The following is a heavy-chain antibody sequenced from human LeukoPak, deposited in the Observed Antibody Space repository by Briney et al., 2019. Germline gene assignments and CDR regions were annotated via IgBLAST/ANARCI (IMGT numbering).Heavy chain of an antibody. Sequence: GGSLRLSCAASGFTFSSYSMNWVRQAPGKGLEWVSSISSSSSYICYANSVKGRFTISRDNAKNSLYLQMNSLRAEDTAVYYCARGVALSSGRSYFDYWGQGTLVTVSS. J-gene: IGHJ4*02. CDR1: GFTFSSYS. CDR3: ARGVALSSGRSYFDY. D-gene: IGHD6-19*01. V-gene: IGHV3-21*01. CDR2: ISSSSSYI.